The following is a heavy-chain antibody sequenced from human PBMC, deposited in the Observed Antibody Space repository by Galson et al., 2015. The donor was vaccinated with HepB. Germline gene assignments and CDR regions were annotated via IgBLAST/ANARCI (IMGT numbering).Heavy chain of an antibody. V-gene: IGHV3-48*02. CDR3: ARDGLLWFGGRNYNFDY. Sequence: SLRLSCAASGFTFSSYSMNWVRQAPGKGLEWVSYISSSSSTIYYADSVKGRFTISRDNAKNSLYLQMNSLRDEDTAVYYCARDGLLWFGGRNYNFDYWGQGTLVTVSS. D-gene: IGHD3-10*01. J-gene: IGHJ4*02. CDR2: ISSSSSTI. CDR1: GFTFSSYS.